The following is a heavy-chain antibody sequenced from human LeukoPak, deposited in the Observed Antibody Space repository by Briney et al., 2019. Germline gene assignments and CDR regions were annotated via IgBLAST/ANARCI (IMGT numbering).Heavy chain of an antibody. Sequence: GGSLRLSCAASGFTFNSYGMSWVRQTPGKGLEWVSAISDSGGNTFYTDSVKGRFSISRDNSRNALYLQMNSLRAEDTAVYYCAREHNVASDYWGQGTLVTVSS. D-gene: IGHD1-1*01. V-gene: IGHV3-23*01. CDR1: GFTFNSYG. CDR3: AREHNVASDY. CDR2: ISDSGGNT. J-gene: IGHJ4*02.